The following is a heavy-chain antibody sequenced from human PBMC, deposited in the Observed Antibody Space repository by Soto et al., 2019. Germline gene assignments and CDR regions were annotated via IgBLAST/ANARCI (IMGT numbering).Heavy chain of an antibody. Sequence: GGSLRLSCAASGFTFSSYAMHWVRQAPGKGLEWVAVISYDGSNKYYADSVKGRFTISRDNSKNTLYLQMNSLRAEDTAVYYWARSHYYDILTDYKRGSSGYYYGMDVWGQGTTVTVSS. CDR1: GFTFSSYA. J-gene: IGHJ6*02. D-gene: IGHD3-9*01. CDR3: ARSHYYDILTDYKRGSSGYYYGMDV. V-gene: IGHV3-30-3*01. CDR2: ISYDGSNK.